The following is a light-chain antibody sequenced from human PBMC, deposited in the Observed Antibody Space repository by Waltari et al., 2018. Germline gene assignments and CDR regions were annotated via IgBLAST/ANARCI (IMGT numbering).Light chain of an antibody. CDR1: QGIKTS. V-gene: IGKV1-NL1*01. CDR2: AAS. CDR3: QQYYRTPPLT. Sequence: DIQMTQSPYSLSASVGDRVTITCRASQGIKTSLAWYQQKPGKAPKLLLHAASTLESGVPSRFSGSGSGAEYTLTISSLQPEDFATYYCQQYYRTPPLTFGGGTKVEIK. J-gene: IGKJ4*01.